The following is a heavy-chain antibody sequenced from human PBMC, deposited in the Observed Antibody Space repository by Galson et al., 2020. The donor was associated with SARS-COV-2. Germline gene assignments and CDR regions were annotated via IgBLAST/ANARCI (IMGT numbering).Heavy chain of an antibody. CDR3: ARQGVNMIVLVTVPGWYFDL. D-gene: IGHD3-22*01. J-gene: IGHJ2*01. V-gene: IGHV4-38-2*02. Sequence: SETLSLTCTGSGYSVSTNNNGGWVRQPPGRGLEWSGSVYPSGTTYYNPSLKSQVTISVDTSKNQSSLRLDSVTAADTALYYCARQGVNMIVLVTVPGWYFDLWGRGTLVTVSS. CDR1: GYSVSTNNN. CDR2: VYPSGTT.